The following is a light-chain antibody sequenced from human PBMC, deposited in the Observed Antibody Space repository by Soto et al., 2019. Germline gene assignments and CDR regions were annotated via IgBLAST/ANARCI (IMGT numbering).Light chain of an antibody. V-gene: IGKV3-15*01. Sequence: EIVMTQSPVTLSVSPGERATLSCRASQSVSSKLAWYQQKPGQAPRLLIYDASIRATGIPARFSGSGSGTEFTLTISSLQSEDFAAYYCQQYDNWPRTFGQGTKLEIK. CDR2: DAS. J-gene: IGKJ2*01. CDR1: QSVSSK. CDR3: QQYDNWPRT.